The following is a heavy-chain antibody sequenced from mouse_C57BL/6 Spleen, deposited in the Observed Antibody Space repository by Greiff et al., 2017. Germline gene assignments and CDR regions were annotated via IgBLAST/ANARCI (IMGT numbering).Heavy chain of an antibody. J-gene: IGHJ2*01. Sequence: VQLKESGAELVRPGASVTLSCKASGYTFTDYEMHWVKQTPVHGLEWIGAIDPETGGTAYNQKFKGKAILTADKSSSTAYMELRSLTSEDSAVYYCTRDYENFDYWGQGTTLTVSS. CDR1: GYTFTDYE. CDR3: TRDYENFDY. CDR2: IDPETGGT. D-gene: IGHD1-1*01. V-gene: IGHV1-15*01.